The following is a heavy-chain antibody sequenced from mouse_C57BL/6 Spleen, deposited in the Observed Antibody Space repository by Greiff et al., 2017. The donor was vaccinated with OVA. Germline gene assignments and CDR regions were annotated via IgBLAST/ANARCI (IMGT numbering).Heavy chain of an antibody. Sequence: VQLQQSGAELVRPGTSVKVSCKASGYAFTNYLIEWVKQRPGQGLEWIGVINPGSGGTNYNEKFKGKATLTADKSSSTAYMQLSSLTSEDSAVYFCARGRYGKIDYWGQGTTLTVSS. CDR1: GYAFTNYL. CDR2: INPGSGGT. D-gene: IGHD1-1*01. V-gene: IGHV1-54*01. CDR3: ARGRYGKIDY. J-gene: IGHJ2*01.